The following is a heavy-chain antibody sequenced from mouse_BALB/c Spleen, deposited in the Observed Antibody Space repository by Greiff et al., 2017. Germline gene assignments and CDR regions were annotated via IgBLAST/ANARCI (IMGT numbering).Heavy chain of an antibody. J-gene: IGHJ3*01. CDR3: TGSTMITTRFAD. Sequence: EVQLHQSGAELVRSGASVKLSCTASGFNIKDYYMHWVKQRPEQGLEWIGWIDPENGDTEYAPKFQGKATMTADTSSNTAYLQLSSLTSEDTAVYYCTGSTMITTRFADWGQGTLVTVSA. V-gene: IGHV14-4*02. CDR1: GFNIKDYY. D-gene: IGHD2-4*01. CDR2: IDPENGDT.